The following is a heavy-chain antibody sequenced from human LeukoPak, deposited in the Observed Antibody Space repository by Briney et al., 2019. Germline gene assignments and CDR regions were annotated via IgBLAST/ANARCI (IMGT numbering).Heavy chain of an antibody. CDR2: IYHSGST. D-gene: IGHD6-6*01. V-gene: IGHV4-30-2*01. J-gene: IGHJ6*03. CDR3: ASSISSSSEYYYYYYMDV. Sequence: SETLSLTCTVSGGSISSGGYYWRWLRQPPGKGLEWIGYIYHSGSTYYNPSLKSRVTISVDRSKNQFSLKLSSVTAADTAVYYCASSISSSSEYYYYYYMDVWGKGTTVTVSS. CDR1: GGSISSGGYY.